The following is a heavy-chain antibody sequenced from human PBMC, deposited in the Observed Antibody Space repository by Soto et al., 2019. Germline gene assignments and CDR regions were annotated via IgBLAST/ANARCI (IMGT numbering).Heavy chain of an antibody. CDR3: ARDSPPVDS. V-gene: IGHV1-18*01. Sequence: QVQLVQSGAEVKKPGASVKVSCKASGYTFTSYGISWVRQAPGQGLEWMGWISAYNGNTNDAQKPQGRFTMTSDTPPSTAHMQLTSPRSDDTAVHYRARDSPPVDSWGTGTLISAAS. J-gene: IGHJ4*02. CDR2: ISAYNGNT. CDR1: GYTFTSYG.